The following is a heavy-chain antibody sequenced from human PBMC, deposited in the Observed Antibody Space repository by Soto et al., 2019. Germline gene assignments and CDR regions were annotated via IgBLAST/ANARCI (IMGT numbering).Heavy chain of an antibody. D-gene: IGHD3-10*01. J-gene: IGHJ4*02. CDR1: GFTFSNYD. CDR3: ARDEGKVHFDY. Sequence: QVQLVESGGGVVQPGRSLRLSCATSGFTFSNYDVHWVRQAPGKGLEGVAVIWHDGSHKYYADSVKGRLTLSRDNSKNTLDLQMNSLRAEDTAVYYCARDEGKVHFDYWGQGTLVTVSS. V-gene: IGHV3-33*01. CDR2: IWHDGSHK.